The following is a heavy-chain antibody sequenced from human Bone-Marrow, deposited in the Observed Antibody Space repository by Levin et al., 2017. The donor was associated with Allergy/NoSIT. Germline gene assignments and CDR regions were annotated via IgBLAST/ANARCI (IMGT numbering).Heavy chain of an antibody. J-gene: IGHJ4*02. CDR1: GFTFSGSA. V-gene: IGHV3-73*01. D-gene: IGHD6-13*01. CDR3: TRDDRPYSRVEN. CDR2: IRSKANSYAT. Sequence: GGSLRLSCAASGFTFSGSAMHWVRQASGKGLEWVGRIRSKANSYATAYAASVKGRFTISRDDSKNTAYLQMNSLKTEDTAVYYCTRDDRPYSRVENWGQGTLVTVSS.